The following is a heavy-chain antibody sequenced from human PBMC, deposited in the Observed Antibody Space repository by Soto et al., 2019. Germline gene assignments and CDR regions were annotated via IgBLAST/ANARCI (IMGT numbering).Heavy chain of an antibody. D-gene: IGHD5-12*01. CDR2: VYYSGST. J-gene: IGHJ4*02. CDR3: AKYRRTDAEGYRLDC. Sequence: PSETLSLTCTLSGGSISGYYWSWIRQPPGKGLEWIGYVYYSGSTKYNPSLESRVTISVDMSNNQFSLMLTSVTAADTAVYYCAKYRRTDAEGYRLDCWGQGTLVTVSS. V-gene: IGHV4-59*01. CDR1: GGSISGYY.